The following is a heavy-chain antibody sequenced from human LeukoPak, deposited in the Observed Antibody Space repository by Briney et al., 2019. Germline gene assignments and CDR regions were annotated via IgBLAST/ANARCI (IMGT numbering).Heavy chain of an antibody. CDR3: AHRSLSAPEFSWFDP. J-gene: IGHJ5*02. V-gene: IGHV2-5*02. D-gene: IGHD6-13*01. Sequence: SGPTLVDPPPTLTLTCTFSGFSLPDRTVGVGWIPQPPGKALEWLAFIYSDDEKHYSPSLSSRLTITKDTSKNQVVLTMTNMDPVDTATYFCAHRSLSAPEFSWFDPWGQGTLVTVSS. CDR1: GFSLPDRTVG. CDR2: IYSDDEK.